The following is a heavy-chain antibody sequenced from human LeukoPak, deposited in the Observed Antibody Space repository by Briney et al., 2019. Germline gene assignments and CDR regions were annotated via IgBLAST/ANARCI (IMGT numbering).Heavy chain of an antibody. CDR1: GFTFSSYA. J-gene: IGHJ4*02. CDR2: ISGSGGST. D-gene: IGHD3-10*01. V-gene: IGHV3-23*01. CDR3: TKEGYYGSGSFPDS. Sequence: GGSLRLSCEASGFTFSSYAMIWVRQAPGKGLEWVSAISGSGGSTYYADSVKGRFTISRDNSKNTLYLQMNSLRAEDTAVYYCTKEGYYGSGSFPDSWGQGTLVTVSS.